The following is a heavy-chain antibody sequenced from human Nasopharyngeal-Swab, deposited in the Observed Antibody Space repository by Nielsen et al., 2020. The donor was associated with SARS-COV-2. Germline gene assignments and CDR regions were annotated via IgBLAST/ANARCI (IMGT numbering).Heavy chain of an antibody. J-gene: IGHJ5*02. CDR1: GFTFSSYW. CDR2: INSDGSST. Sequence: GESLKISCAASGFTFSSYWMHRVRQAPGKGLVWVSRINSDGSSTSYADSVKGRFTISRDNAKNTLYLQMNSLRAEDTAVYYCARDKGSGYYYTSVRPTNWFDPWGQGTLVTVSS. V-gene: IGHV3-74*01. CDR3: ARDKGSGYYYTSVRPTNWFDP. D-gene: IGHD3-22*01.